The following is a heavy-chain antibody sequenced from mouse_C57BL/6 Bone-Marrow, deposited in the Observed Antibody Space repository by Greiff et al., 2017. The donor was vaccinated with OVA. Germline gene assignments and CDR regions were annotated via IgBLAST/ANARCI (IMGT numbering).Heavy chain of an antibody. CDR1: GYSFTGYF. J-gene: IGHJ3*01. CDR2: INPYNGDT. D-gene: IGHD1-1*01. Sequence: EVQLQQSGPELVKPGDSVKISCKASGYSFTGYFMNWVMQSHGKSLEWIGRINPYNGDTFYNQKFKGKATLTVDKSSSTAHMELRSLTSEDSAVYYCARDYYGSSWFASWGQGTLVTVSA. CDR3: ARDYYGSSWFAS. V-gene: IGHV1-20*01.